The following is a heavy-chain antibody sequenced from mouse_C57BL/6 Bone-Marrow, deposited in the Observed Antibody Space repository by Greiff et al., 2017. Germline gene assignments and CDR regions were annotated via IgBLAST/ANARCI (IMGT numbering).Heavy chain of an antibody. D-gene: IGHD2-10*01. CDR2: IRLKSDNYAT. CDR3: NTPTAY. CDR1: GFTFSNYW. V-gene: IGHV6-3*01. Sequence: DVKLVESGGGLVQPGGSMKLSCVASGFTFSNYWMNWVRQSPEQGLEWVAQIRLKSDNYATHYAESVKVRFTISRDDSKSSVYLQMNNSRAEDTRIYYCNTPTAYWGQGTLVTVAA. J-gene: IGHJ3*01.